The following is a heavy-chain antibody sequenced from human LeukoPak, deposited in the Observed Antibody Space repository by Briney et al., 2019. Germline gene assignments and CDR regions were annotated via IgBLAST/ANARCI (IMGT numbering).Heavy chain of an antibody. V-gene: IGHV3-7*01. CDR3: ARDRLLSKVAAGRWPI. CDR2: IKNDGSDI. D-gene: IGHD6-13*01. J-gene: IGHJ3*02. Sequence: PGGSLRLSCAASGFTFSTYWMFWVRQAPGKGLEWLASIKNDGSDIYYEDSVKGRFTISRDNAKNSLYLQLNSLRAEDTAVYYCARDRLLSKVAAGRWPIWGQGTMVTVSS. CDR1: GFTFSTYW.